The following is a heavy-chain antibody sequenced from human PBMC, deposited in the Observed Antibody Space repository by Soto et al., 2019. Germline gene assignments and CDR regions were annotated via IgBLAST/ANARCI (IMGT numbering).Heavy chain of an antibody. CDR1: GFTFSGSA. V-gene: IGHV3-73*01. CDR3: NRTPVHCSGGSCPRGYYYYGMDV. Sequence: GGSLRLSCAASGFTFSGSAMHWVRQASGKGLEWVGRIRSKANSYATAYAASVKGRFTISRDDSKNTAYLQMDSLKTEDTAVYYCNRTPVHCSGGSCPRGYYYYGMDVWGQGTTVTVSS. D-gene: IGHD2-15*01. CDR2: IRSKANSYAT. J-gene: IGHJ6*02.